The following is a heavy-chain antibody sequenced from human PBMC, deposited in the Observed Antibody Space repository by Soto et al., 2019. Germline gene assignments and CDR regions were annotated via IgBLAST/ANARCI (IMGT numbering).Heavy chain of an antibody. D-gene: IGHD6-19*01. V-gene: IGHV3-23*01. Sequence: EVQLLESGGGLVQPGGSLRLSCAASGFTFSSYAMSWVRQAPGKGLEWVSAISGSGGSTYYTDSVKGRFTISRDNSKNTLYLQMNSLRAEDTAVYYCANCIAVAGTWENAFDIWGQGTMVTVSS. CDR1: GFTFSSYA. CDR3: ANCIAVAGTWENAFDI. CDR2: ISGSGGST. J-gene: IGHJ3*02.